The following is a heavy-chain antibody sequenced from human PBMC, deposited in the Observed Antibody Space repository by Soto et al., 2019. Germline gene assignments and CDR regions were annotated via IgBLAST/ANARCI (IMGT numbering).Heavy chain of an antibody. CDR3: ARDQPSTYYYDSSGYYGD. Sequence: QVQLVESGGGLVKPGGSLRLSCAASGFTFSDYYMSWIRQAPGKRLEWVSYISSSSSYTNYADSVKGRFTISRDNAKNSLYLQMNSLRAEDTAVYYCARDQPSTYYYDSSGYYGDWGQGTLVTVSS. D-gene: IGHD3-22*01. V-gene: IGHV3-11*05. CDR1: GFTFSDYY. CDR2: ISSSSSYT. J-gene: IGHJ4*02.